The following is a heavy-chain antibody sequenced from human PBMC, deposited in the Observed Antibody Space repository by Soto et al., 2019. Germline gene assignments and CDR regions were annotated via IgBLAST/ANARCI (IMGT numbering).Heavy chain of an antibody. CDR2: IKNDGSEQ. J-gene: IGHJ4*02. V-gene: IGHV3-7*03. D-gene: IGHD3-10*01. CDR3: SRENWFQDY. CDR1: GFTFNVYY. Sequence: EVQLVESGGGLVQPGGSLRLSCEASGFTFNVYYMTWVRQAPGKGLEWVASIKNDGSEQYYVDSVKGRFTISRDNAKNSLYLQMNSLRGGDTALYYCSRENWFQDYGGQGTLVIVSS.